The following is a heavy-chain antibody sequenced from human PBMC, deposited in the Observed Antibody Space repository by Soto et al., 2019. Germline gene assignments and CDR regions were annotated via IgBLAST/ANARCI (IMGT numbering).Heavy chain of an antibody. CDR3: ARLGEGYCSGGSCPRAFDI. J-gene: IGHJ3*02. Sequence: PGESLKISGNGSGYSFTSYLISWVRQMPGKGLEWMGRIDPSDSYTNYSPSFQGHVTISADKSISTAYLQWSSLKASDTAMYYCARLGEGYCSGGSCPRAFDIWGQGTMVTVSS. CDR1: GYSFTSYL. V-gene: IGHV5-10-1*01. D-gene: IGHD2-15*01. CDR2: IDPSDSYT.